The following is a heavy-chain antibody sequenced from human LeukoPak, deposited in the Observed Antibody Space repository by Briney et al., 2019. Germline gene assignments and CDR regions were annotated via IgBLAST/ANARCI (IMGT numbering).Heavy chain of an antibody. D-gene: IGHD2/OR15-2a*01. J-gene: IGHJ4*02. CDR2: INSDGSWT. Sequence: GVSLRLSCAASGNYWMHWVRQTPGKGLVWVSHINSDGSWTSYADSVKGRFTISKDNAKNTVYLQMNSLRAEDTAVYYCVSFYETYWGRGTLVTVSS. CDR1: GNYW. CDR3: VSFYETY. V-gene: IGHV3-74*01.